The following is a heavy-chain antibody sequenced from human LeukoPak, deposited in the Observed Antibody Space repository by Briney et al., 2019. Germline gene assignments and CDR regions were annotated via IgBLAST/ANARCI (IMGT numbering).Heavy chain of an antibody. J-gene: IGHJ4*02. V-gene: IGHV3-23*01. CDR1: GFTFDTYA. CDR3: AGGSGWLIDY. CDR2: ISASGGST. Sequence: GGSLRLSCAASGFTFDTYAMIWVRQAPGKGLEWVSAISASGGSTYYTDSMKGRITISRDNAKNSLYLQMDRLRVEDTALYYCAGGSGWLIDYWGQGTLVTVSS. D-gene: IGHD5-12*01.